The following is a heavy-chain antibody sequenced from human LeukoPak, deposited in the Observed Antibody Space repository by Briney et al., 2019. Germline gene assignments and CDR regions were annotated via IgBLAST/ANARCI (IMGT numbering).Heavy chain of an antibody. CDR2: IYYSGST. D-gene: IGHD3-16*01. CDR1: GGSISSSSYY. J-gene: IGHJ6*03. CDR3: ARAQNWGYYYYYMDV. V-gene: IGHV4-39*07. Sequence: SETLSLTCTVSGGSISSSSYYWGWIRQPPGKGLEWIGSIYYSGSTYYNPPLKSRVTISVDTSKNQFSLKLSSVTAADTAVYYCARAQNWGYYYYYMDVWGKGTTVTVSS.